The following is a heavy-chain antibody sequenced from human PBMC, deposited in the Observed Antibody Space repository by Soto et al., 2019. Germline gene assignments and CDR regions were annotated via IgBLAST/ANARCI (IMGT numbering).Heavy chain of an antibody. D-gene: IGHD3-10*01. J-gene: IGHJ4*02. Sequence: QVQLVQSGAEVKKPGSSVKISCKASGDTFTTYPITWVRQAPGQGLEWMGRIVPILGVPNSAQKFQGRLTLIADKTTTTAYMELSSLTTTDTAFYYCARDGYAYGLGSFLATWGQGTLVIVSS. CDR3: ARDGYAYGLGSFLAT. CDR1: GDTFTTYP. CDR2: IVPILGVP. V-gene: IGHV1-69*04.